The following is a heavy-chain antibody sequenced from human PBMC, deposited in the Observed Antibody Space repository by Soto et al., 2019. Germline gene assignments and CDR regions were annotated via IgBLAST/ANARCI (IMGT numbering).Heavy chain of an antibody. J-gene: IGHJ4*02. CDR3: VKGSEVARQELDY. CDR1: GFRVTNCG. D-gene: IGHD2-15*01. CDR2: ISSDGSDK. Sequence: PGGSLRLSCAASGFRVTNCGMHWVRQAPGKGLEWVAAISSDGSDKYYSESVKGRFTISRDNSKNTLFLQMNSLRVEDTAVYYCVKGSEVARQELDYWGQGT. V-gene: IGHV3-30*18.